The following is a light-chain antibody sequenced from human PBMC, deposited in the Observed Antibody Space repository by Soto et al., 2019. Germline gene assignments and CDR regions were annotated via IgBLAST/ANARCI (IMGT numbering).Light chain of an antibody. V-gene: IGKV3-20*01. J-gene: IGKJ1*01. Sequence: EIVLTQSPGTLSLSPGESGTLSCRASQSLGTNFLAWLQQKPGQAPRLLIYGASTRATGIPDRFSGSGSGTDFTLTITRLEPEDSAVYYCQHYGVSTRTFDQGTKVEIK. CDR2: GAS. CDR3: QHYGVSTRT. CDR1: QSLGTNF.